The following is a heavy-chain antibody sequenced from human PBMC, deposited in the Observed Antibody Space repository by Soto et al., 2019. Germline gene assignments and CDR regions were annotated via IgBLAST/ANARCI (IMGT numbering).Heavy chain of an antibody. J-gene: IGHJ4*02. CDR1: GGTFSSYA. Sequence: QVQLVQSGAVVKKPGSSVKVSCKASGGTFSSYAISWVRQAPGQGLEWMGGIIPIFGTANYAQKVQGRVTITADESTSTAYMELSSLRSEDTAVYYCARVWPYGSGADAYCCDYWGQGTMVTVSS. CDR3: ARVWPYGSGADAYCCDY. CDR2: IIPIFGTA. V-gene: IGHV1-69*01. D-gene: IGHD3-10*01.